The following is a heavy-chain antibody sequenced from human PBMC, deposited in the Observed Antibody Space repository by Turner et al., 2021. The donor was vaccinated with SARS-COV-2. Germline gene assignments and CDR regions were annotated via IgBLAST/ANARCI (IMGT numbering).Heavy chain of an antibody. V-gene: IGHV3-30*18. CDR3: AKNPGPYCSGGSCYSGELDY. CDR2: ISYDGSNK. CDR1: AFPFTSYG. Sequence: QVPLVESGGRVYQPERTLCLSCAASAFPFTSYGMHWVRQAPGKGLEWVAVISYDGSNKYYADSVKGRFTISRDNSKNTMYLQMNSLRAEDTAVYYCAKNPGPYCSGGSCYSGELDYWGQGTLVTVSS. D-gene: IGHD2-15*01. J-gene: IGHJ4*02.